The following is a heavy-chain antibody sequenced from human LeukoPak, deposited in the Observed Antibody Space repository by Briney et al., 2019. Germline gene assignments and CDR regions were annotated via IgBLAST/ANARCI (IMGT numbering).Heavy chain of an antibody. CDR2: ISSSSSTI. V-gene: IGHV3-48*01. J-gene: IGHJ4*02. CDR1: GFTLSNYN. CDR3: ALGDILTGYIY. D-gene: IGHD3-9*01. Sequence: PGGSLRLSCAASGFTLSNYNMNWVRQAPGKGLEWVSYISSSSSTIYYADSVEGRFTISRDNAKNSLYLQMNSLRAEDTAVYYCALGDILTGYIYWGQGTLVTVSS.